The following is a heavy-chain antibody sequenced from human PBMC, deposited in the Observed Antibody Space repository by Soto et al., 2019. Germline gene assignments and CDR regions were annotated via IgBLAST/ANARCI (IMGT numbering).Heavy chain of an antibody. V-gene: IGHV3-23*01. CDR2: ISGSGGSA. D-gene: IGHD4-17*01. CDR3: AKASEDYGDSTFDY. CDR1: GFTFSSYA. Sequence: EVQLLESGGGLVQPGGSLRLSCAASGFTFSSYAMSWVRQAPGMGLEWVSAISGSGGSAYYADSVRGRFTISRDNSKNTLYLQKNSLRAEDTTVYYCAKASEDYGDSTFDYWGQGTLVTVSS. J-gene: IGHJ4*02.